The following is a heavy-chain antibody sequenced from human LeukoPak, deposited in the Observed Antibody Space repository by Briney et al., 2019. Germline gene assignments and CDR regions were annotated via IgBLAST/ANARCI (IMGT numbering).Heavy chain of an antibody. CDR2: ISSTSSYI. CDR3: AGLWFGDRPPFDY. CDR1: GFTFSTYV. D-gene: IGHD3-10*01. V-gene: IGHV3-21*01. Sequence: PGGSLRLSCAASGFTFSTYVMNWVRQAPGKGLEWVSSISSTSSYIYYADSVKGRFTISGDNAKNSLYLQMNSLRAEDTAVYYCAGLWFGDRPPFDYWGQGALVTVSS. J-gene: IGHJ4*02.